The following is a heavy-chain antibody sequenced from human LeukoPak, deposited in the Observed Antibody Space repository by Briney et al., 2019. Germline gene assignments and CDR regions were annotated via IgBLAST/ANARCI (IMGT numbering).Heavy chain of an antibody. CDR2: IYYSGST. J-gene: IGHJ4*02. CDR3: ASTVRSGWYPPQPDY. Sequence: SETLSLTCTVSGGSISSYYWSWIRQPPGKGLEWIGYIYYSGSTNYNPSLKSRVTISVDTSKNQFSLKLSSVTAADTAVYYCASTVRSGWYPPQPDYWGQGTLVTVSS. V-gene: IGHV4-59*08. CDR1: GGSISSYY. D-gene: IGHD6-19*01.